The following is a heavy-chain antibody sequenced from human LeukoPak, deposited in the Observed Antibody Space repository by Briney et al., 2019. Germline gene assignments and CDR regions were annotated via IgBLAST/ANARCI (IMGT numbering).Heavy chain of an antibody. CDR2: ISSSSSYI. V-gene: IGHV3-21*01. Sequence: GGSLRLSCAASGFTFSSYSMNWVRQAPGKGLEWVSSISSSSSYIYYADSVKGRFTISRDNAKNSLYLQMNSLRAEDTAVYYCAREDGDYAFDIWGQGTMVTVSS. J-gene: IGHJ3*02. D-gene: IGHD4-17*01. CDR3: AREDGDYAFDI. CDR1: GFTFSSYS.